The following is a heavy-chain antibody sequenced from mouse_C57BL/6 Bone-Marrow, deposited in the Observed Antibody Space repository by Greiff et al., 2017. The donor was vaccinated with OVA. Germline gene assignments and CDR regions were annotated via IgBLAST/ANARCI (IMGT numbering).Heavy chain of an antibody. Sequence: VKVVESDPELVKPGASVKISCKASGYPFTDSTIHWMKQRPDKGLEWIGYIYPRDGITNYNEKFKGKATLTADKSSSTAYMQLNSLTSEDSAVYFCARGTTVVAPFDYWGQGTTLTVSS. J-gene: IGHJ2*01. CDR2: IYPRDGIT. D-gene: IGHD1-1*01. CDR1: GYPFTDST. CDR3: ARGTTVVAPFDY. V-gene: IGHV1-78*01.